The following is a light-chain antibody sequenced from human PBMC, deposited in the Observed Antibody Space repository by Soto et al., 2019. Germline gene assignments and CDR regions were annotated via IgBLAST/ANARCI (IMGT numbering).Light chain of an antibody. CDR2: GAS. CDR1: QSVSSSY. V-gene: IGKV3-20*01. J-gene: IGKJ1*01. Sequence: EIVLKQSAGALSLSPGERATLSCRASQSVSSSYLAWYQQKPAQAPRLIIYGASSSATVIPDRFSGSGSGTDFTITISRLEPADFSVYYCQQYGSSPSWTFGQGTKVDI. CDR3: QQYGSSPSWT.